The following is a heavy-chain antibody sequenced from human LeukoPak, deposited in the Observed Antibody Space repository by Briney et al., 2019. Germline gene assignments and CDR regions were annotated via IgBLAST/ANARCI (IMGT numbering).Heavy chain of an antibody. V-gene: IGHV4-34*01. J-gene: IGHJ6*02. Sequence: SETLSLTCAVYGGSFSGYYWSWIRQPPGKGLEWIGEINHSGSTNYNPSLKSRVTISIGTSKNQFSLRLSSVTAADTAVYYCARVVVVVPAAISRRSYGMDVWGQGTTVTVSS. CDR2: INHSGST. CDR3: ARVVVVVPAAISRRSYGMDV. D-gene: IGHD2-2*02. CDR1: GGSFSGYY.